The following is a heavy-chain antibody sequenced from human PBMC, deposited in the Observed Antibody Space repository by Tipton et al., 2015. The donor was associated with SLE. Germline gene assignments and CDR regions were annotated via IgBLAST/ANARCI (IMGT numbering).Heavy chain of an antibody. J-gene: IGHJ4*02. CDR3: ARLFSNYPNFDY. D-gene: IGHD4-11*01. V-gene: IGHV4-39*01. CDR2: LYYSGST. CDR1: GGSISSSSYY. Sequence: LRLSCTVSGGSISSSSYYWGWIRQPPGKGLEWIGSLYYSGSTYYNPSLKSRVTISVDTSKNQFSLKLSSLTAADTAVYYCARLFSNYPNFDYWGQGTLVTVSS.